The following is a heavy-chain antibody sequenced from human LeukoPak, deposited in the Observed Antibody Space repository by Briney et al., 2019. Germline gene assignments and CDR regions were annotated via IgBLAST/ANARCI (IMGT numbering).Heavy chain of an antibody. J-gene: IGHJ4*02. CDR1: GLTFSDYS. V-gene: IGHV3-23*01. D-gene: IGHD5-24*01. CDR2: ISAGGGST. Sequence: GSLRLSCAASGLTFSDYSMTWVRQAPGKGLFWVSGISAGGGSTYYADSVKGRFTISRDNSRNTLYLQMNSLRAEDTAVYYCARGDGYNFFDYWGQGTLVTVSS. CDR3: ARGDGYNFFDY.